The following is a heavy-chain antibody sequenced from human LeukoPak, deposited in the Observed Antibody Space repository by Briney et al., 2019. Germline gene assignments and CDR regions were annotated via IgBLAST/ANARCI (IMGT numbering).Heavy chain of an antibody. CDR2: ISTSGSTI. CDR3: ASPQWLAF. CDR1: GXTFSSYE. J-gene: IGHJ4*02. V-gene: IGHV3-48*03. D-gene: IGHD6-19*01. Sequence: GGSLRLSCVVSGXTFSSYEMNWVRQAPGKGLEWVSYISTSGSTIYYADSVKGRFTISRDNAKNSLYLQMNGLRAEDTAIYYCASPQWLAFWGQGTLVTVSS.